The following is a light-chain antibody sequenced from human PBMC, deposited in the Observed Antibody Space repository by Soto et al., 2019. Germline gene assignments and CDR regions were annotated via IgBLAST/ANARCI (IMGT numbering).Light chain of an antibody. Sequence: EVVLTQSPVTLSLSPGERATLSCRASQSFRGLLAWYQQKHGQAPRLLIYDAYNRATGIPPRFSGSVSGTDFTLTISSLETEDASVYYCQQRHMWPITFGQGTRLEIK. J-gene: IGKJ5*01. CDR1: QSFRGL. CDR3: QQRHMWPIT. CDR2: DAY. V-gene: IGKV3-11*01.